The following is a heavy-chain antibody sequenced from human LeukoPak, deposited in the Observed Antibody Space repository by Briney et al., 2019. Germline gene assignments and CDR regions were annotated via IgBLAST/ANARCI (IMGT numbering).Heavy chain of an antibody. J-gene: IGHJ4*02. CDR1: GFTFSSYS. V-gene: IGHV3-21*01. CDR2: ISRGSDYI. D-gene: IGHD3-22*01. CDR3: ARAINYYDSSGLYYYFDY. Sequence: GGSLRLSCAASGFTFSSYSMNWVRQAPGKGLEWVSSISRGSDYIYYADSVKGRFTISSDNAKNSLYLQMHSLRAEDTAVYYCARAINYYDSSGLYYYFDYWGQGTLVTVSS.